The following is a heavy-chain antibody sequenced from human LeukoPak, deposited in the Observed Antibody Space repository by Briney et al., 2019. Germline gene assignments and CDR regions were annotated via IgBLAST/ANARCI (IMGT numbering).Heavy chain of an antibody. CDR2: ISGSGGST. D-gene: IGHD3-22*01. CDR1: GFTFSSYA. Sequence: PGGSLRLSCAASGFTFSSYAMSWVRQAPGKGLEWVSAISGSGGSTYYADSVKGRFTISRDNSKNTLYLQMNSLRAEDTAVYYCAKDHYYDSSGYYYYPFDYWGQGTLVTVS. V-gene: IGHV3-23*01. CDR3: AKDHYYDSSGYYYYPFDY. J-gene: IGHJ4*02.